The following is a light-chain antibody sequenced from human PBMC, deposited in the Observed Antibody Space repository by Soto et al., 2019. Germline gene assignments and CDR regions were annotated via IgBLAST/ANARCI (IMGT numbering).Light chain of an antibody. CDR2: DVS. CDR3: CSYADNYSYV. J-gene: IGLJ1*01. Sequence: SALTQPRSVSGSPGQSVTISCTGTSSDVGAYNYVSWYQQHPGKAPKLMTYDVSKRPSGVPDRFSGSKSGNTAPLTISGLQAEDEADYYCCSYADNYSYVFGTGTKVTVL. CDR1: SSDVGAYNY. V-gene: IGLV2-11*01.